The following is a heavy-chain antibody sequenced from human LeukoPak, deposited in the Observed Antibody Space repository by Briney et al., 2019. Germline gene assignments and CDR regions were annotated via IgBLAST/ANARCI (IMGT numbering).Heavy chain of an antibody. CDR3: ARDRPFMITFGGAIDFDY. J-gene: IGHJ4*02. D-gene: IGHD3-16*01. CDR2: ISSSSSYV. CDR1: GFSFSRYT. V-gene: IGHV3-21*01. Sequence: GGSLRLSCAASGFSFSRYTMIWVRQAPGRGLEWVSSISSSSSYVYYRDSLRGRITVSRDNANNSLYLQMTSLRVEDTAVYYCARDRPFMITFGGAIDFDYWGQGTLVTVSS.